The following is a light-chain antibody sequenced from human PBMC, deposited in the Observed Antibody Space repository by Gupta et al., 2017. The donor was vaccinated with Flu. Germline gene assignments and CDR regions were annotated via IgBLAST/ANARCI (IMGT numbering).Light chain of an antibody. CDR1: QDIRNY. CDR2: VAS. V-gene: IGKV1-27*01. CDR3: QKFNSHPSII. Sequence: DIQMTQSPSSLSASVGDRVTITCRASQDIRNYLAWYQQKHGTAPNLLIYVASTWQAGVSSRFIGSGYGKDLTLTISSRQPEDVATYYCQKFNSHPSIIFGGGTKVEIK. J-gene: IGKJ4*01.